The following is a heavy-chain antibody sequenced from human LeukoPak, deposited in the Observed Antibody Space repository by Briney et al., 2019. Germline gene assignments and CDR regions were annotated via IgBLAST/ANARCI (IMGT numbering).Heavy chain of an antibody. J-gene: IGHJ6*02. D-gene: IGHD3-9*01. V-gene: IGHV3-21*01. CDR2: ISSSSSYI. CDR3: ARAARYFDWLAGGMDV. CDR1: GFSLSGYA. Sequence: PGGSLRLSCVASGFSLSGYAMNWVRQAPGKGLEWVSSISSSSSYIYYADSVKGRFTISRDNAKNSLYLQMNSLRAEDTAVYYCARAARYFDWLAGGMDVWGQGTTVTVSS.